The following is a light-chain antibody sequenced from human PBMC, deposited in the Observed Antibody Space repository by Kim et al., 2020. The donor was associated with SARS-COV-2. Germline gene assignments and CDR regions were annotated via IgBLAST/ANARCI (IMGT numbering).Light chain of an antibody. CDR3: QSYDSSNQV. J-gene: IGLJ3*02. CDR1: SGSIASNY. CDR2: EDN. V-gene: IGLV6-57*03. Sequence: GKTVTISCTRSSGSIASNYVQWYQQRPGSAPTTVIYEDNQRPSGVPDRFSGSIDSSSTSASLTISGLKTEDEADYYCQSYDSSNQVFGGGTQLTVL.